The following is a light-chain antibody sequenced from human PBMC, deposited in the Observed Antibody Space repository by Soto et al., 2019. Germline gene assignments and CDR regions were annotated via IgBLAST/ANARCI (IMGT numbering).Light chain of an antibody. CDR3: QQYGTSPWT. CDR1: QSISSSC. V-gene: IGKV3-20*01. Sequence: EIVLTQSPGTLSLSPGERATLSCRASQSISSSCLAWYQQKPGQAPRLLIYGASSRATGIPDGFSGSGSGTDFTLTISSLEPEDFAVYYCQQYGTSPWTFGQGTKVEIK. J-gene: IGKJ1*01. CDR2: GAS.